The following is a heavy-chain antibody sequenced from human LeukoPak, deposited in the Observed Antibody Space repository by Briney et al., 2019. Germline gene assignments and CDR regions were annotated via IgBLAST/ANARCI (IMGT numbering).Heavy chain of an antibody. J-gene: IGHJ4*02. D-gene: IGHD5-12*01. Sequence: KPSETLSLTCSVSGGSIGSYYWSWIRQPPGKGLEWIGYIYYSGSTNYNPSLKSRVTISVDTSKNQFSLKLSSVTAADTAVYYCARGGGPRATIGYWGQGTLVTVSS. V-gene: IGHV4-59*01. CDR3: ARGGGPRATIGY. CDR1: GGSIGSYY. CDR2: IYYSGST.